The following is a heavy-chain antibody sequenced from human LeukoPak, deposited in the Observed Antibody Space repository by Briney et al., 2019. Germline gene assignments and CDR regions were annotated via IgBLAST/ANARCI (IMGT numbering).Heavy chain of an antibody. V-gene: IGHV4-39*07. CDR3: ARGLFHYDSSGHYYFPYYFDY. CDR2: VYYSGST. Sequence: SETLSLTCTVSGGSISSSSYYWGWIRQPPGKGLEWIVSVYYSGSTYYNPSLESRVTISVDTSKNQFSLKLSSVTAADTAVYYCARGLFHYDSSGHYYFPYYFDYWGQGTLVTVSS. J-gene: IGHJ4*02. CDR1: GGSISSSSYY. D-gene: IGHD3-22*01.